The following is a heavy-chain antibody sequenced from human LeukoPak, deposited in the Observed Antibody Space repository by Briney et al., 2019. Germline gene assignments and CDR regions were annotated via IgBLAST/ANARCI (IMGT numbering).Heavy chain of an antibody. D-gene: IGHD3-22*01. CDR3: ARVPIMDDRSGYRPPDS. CDR1: GFTFSDHY. Sequence: GGSLRLSCAASGFTFSDHYMDWVRQAPGKGLEWVANIKQDGSQENYVGSVKGRFTISRDNAKNSLYLQMNSLRAEDTAMYHCARVPIMDDRSGYRPPDSWGQGTLVTVSS. CDR2: IKQDGSQE. V-gene: IGHV3-7*01. J-gene: IGHJ4*02.